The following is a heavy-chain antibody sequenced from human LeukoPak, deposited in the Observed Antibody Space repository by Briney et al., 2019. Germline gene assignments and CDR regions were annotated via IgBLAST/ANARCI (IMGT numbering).Heavy chain of an antibody. CDR3: ARDSRYCSSTSCYDWFDP. J-gene: IGHJ5*02. CDR1: GCTFSSYS. D-gene: IGHD2-2*01. Sequence: GSLRLSCAASGCTFSSYSMNWVRQAPGKGLEWVSSISSSSSYIYYADSVKGRFTISRDNAKNSLYLQMNSLRAEDTAVYYCARDSRYCSSTSCYDWFDPWGQGTLVTVSS. V-gene: IGHV3-21*01. CDR2: ISSSSSYI.